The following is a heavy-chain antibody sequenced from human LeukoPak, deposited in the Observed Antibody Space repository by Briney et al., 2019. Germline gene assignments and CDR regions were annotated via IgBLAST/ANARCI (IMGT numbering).Heavy chain of an antibody. J-gene: IGHJ4*02. Sequence: ASVKVSCKASGYTFTSYDINWVRQATGQGLEWMGWMNPNSGNTGYAQKFQDRVTMTRNTSISTAYMELSSLRSEDTAVYYCARGSRYGSGSYCGYWGQGTLVTVSS. V-gene: IGHV1-8*01. CDR1: GYTFTSYD. CDR3: ARGSRYGSGSYCGY. D-gene: IGHD3-10*01. CDR2: MNPNSGNT.